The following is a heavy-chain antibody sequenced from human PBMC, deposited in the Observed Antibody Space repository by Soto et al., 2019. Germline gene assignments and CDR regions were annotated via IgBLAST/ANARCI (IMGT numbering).Heavy chain of an antibody. D-gene: IGHD6-6*01. V-gene: IGHV3-48*02. CDR2: ITSSSSTI. J-gene: IGHJ4*02. CDR3: ARDASRRYGVFDY. CDR1: GFTFSSYN. Sequence: EVQLVESGGGLVQPGGSLRLSCEVSGFTFSSYNMNWVRQAPGNGLEWGSYITSSSSTIYYADSVKGRVTISRYNAQNSRYLEMNSLRDEDTAVYYCARDASRRYGVFDYWGQGTLVTVSS.